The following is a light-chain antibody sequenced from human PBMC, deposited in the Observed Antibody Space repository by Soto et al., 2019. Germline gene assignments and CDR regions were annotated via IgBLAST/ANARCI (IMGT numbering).Light chain of an antibody. Sequence: QSALTQSASVSGSPGQSITISCTGTSSDIGGYNYVSWYQQHPDKAPKLMIFEVSNLPSGVSNRFSGSKSGNTASLTISGLLAEDEADYYCSSYTTSSTVAFGGGTKLTVL. J-gene: IGLJ2*01. CDR2: EVS. CDR3: SSYTTSSTVA. V-gene: IGLV2-14*01. CDR1: SSDIGGYNY.